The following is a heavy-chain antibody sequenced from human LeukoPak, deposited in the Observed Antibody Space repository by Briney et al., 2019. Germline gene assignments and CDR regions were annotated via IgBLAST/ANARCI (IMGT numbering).Heavy chain of an antibody. V-gene: IGHV3-49*04. J-gene: IGHJ4*02. CDR1: GFTFSSYS. CDR2: IRSKAYGGTI. Sequence: PGGSLRLSCAASGFTFSSYSMNWVRQAPGKGLEWVGFIRSKAYGGTIEYAASVRGRFTISRDDSKSSAYLQMNSLKTEDTAVYYCVRGRVHLDYWGQGTLVTVSS. CDR3: VRGRVHLDY.